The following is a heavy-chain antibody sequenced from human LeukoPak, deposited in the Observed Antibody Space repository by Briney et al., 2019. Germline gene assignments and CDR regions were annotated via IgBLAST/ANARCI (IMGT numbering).Heavy chain of an antibody. CDR1: GFTFDDYV. Sequence: PGGSLRLSCAASGFTFDDYVVTWVRQAPGKGLEWVSGINWNGGSTGYADSVRGRFTISRDNAKNSLYLLMNGLRAEDTALYYCARSVVAATETFDYWGQGTLVTVSS. J-gene: IGHJ4*02. V-gene: IGHV3-20*04. CDR2: INWNGGST. CDR3: ARSVVAATETFDY. D-gene: IGHD2-15*01.